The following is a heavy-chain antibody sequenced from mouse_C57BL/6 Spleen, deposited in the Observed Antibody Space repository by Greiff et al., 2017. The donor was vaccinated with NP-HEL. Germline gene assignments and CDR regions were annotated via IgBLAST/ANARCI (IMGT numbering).Heavy chain of an antibody. CDR2: IDPETGGT. CDR1: GYTFTDYE. CDR3: TKYYGSSSYWYFDV. V-gene: IGHV1-15*01. Sequence: QVQLQQSGAELVRPGASVTLSCKASGYTFTDYEMHWVKQTPVHGLEWIGAIDPETGGTAYNQKFKGKAILTADKSSSTAYMELRSLTSEDSAVYYCTKYYGSSSYWYFDVWGTGTTVTVSS. J-gene: IGHJ1*03. D-gene: IGHD1-1*01.